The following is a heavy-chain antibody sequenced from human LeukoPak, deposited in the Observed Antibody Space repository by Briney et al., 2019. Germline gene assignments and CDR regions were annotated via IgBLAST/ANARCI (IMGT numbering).Heavy chain of an antibody. CDR3: ARGGILVRGIAVAIYFDY. CDR2: INHSGST. J-gene: IGHJ4*02. CDR1: GGSISSGGYS. D-gene: IGHD6-19*01. V-gene: IGHV4-30-2*01. Sequence: PSETLSLTCAVSGGSISSGGYSWSWIRQPPGKGLEWIGEINHSGSTSYNPSLKSRVTISVDTSKNQFSLKLNSVTAADTAVYYCARGGILVRGIAVAIYFDYGGQGTLVTVSS.